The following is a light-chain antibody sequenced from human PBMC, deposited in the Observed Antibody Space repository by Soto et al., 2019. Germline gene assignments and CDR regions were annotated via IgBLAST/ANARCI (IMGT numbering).Light chain of an antibody. CDR3: QQYKDWRT. CDR1: QTIDNK. CDR2: GAS. V-gene: IGKV3-15*01. Sequence: IVMTQSPATLSVSPGDRATLSCRASQTIDNKLAWYQQRPGQAPRLLIYGASIRATGIPARFSGSGSGTEFTLTISGLQYEDFSVYYCQQYKDWRTFGQGTNVDIK. J-gene: IGKJ1*01.